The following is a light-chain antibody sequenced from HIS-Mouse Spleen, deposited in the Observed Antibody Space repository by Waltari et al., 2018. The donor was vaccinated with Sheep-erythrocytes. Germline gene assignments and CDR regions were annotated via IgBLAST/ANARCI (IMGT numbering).Light chain of an antibody. Sequence: QTARITCSGDALPKQYAYWYQQKPGQAPVLVIYKDSERPSGIPERFSGFSSGTTVTLTISGVQAEDEADYYCQSADSSGTWVFGGGTKLTVL. CDR2: KDS. J-gene: IGLJ3*02. V-gene: IGLV3-25*03. CDR3: QSADSSGTWV. CDR1: ALPKQY.